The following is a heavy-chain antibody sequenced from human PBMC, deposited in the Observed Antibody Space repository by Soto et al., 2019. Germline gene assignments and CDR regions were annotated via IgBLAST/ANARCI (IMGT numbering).Heavy chain of an antibody. Sequence: PSETLSLTCAVYGGSFSGYYWSWIRQPPGKGLEWIGEINHSGSTNYSPSLKSRVTISVDTSKNQFSLKLSSVTAADTAVYYCARGMYYGGLYYWGQGTLVTVSS. CDR2: INHSGST. V-gene: IGHV4-34*01. D-gene: IGHD4-17*01. J-gene: IGHJ4*02. CDR3: ARGMYYGGLYY. CDR1: GGSFSGYY.